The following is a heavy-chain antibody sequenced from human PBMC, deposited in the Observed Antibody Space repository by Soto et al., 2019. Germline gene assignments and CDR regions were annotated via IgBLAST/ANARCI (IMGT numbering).Heavy chain of an antibody. CDR2: INSDGSRT. V-gene: IGHV3-74*01. CDR3: ARGVRGAYGLDI. Sequence: EVQLVESGGGLVQPGGSLRLSCAASGFTFSSYWMHWVRQAPGKGMVWVSRINSDGSRTNYADSVKGRFTISRDNAENTLYLQMNSLRAEETGVYYCARGVRGAYGLDIWGKGTMVTVSS. D-gene: IGHD2-21*01. CDR1: GFTFSSYW. J-gene: IGHJ3*02.